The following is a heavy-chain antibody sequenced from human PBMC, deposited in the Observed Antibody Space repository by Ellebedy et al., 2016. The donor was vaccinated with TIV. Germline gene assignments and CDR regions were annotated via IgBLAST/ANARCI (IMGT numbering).Heavy chain of an antibody. V-gene: IGHV3-66*01. J-gene: IGHJ6*02. CDR2: IYSGGST. D-gene: IGHD3-10*01. CDR1: GFTVSSNY. Sequence: GGSLRLXXAASGFTVSSNYMSWVRQAPGKGLEWVSVIYSGGSTYYADSVKRRFTISRDNSKNTLYLQMNSLRAEDTAVYYCATAYGSGSRAYYYYYYGMDVWGQGTTVTVSS. CDR3: ATAYGSGSRAYYYYYYGMDV.